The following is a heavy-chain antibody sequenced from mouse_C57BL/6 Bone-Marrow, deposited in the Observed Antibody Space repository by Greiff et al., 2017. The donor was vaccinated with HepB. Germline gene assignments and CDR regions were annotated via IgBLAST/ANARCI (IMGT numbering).Heavy chain of an antibody. Sequence: QVQLQQSDAELVKPGASVKISCKVSGYTFTDHTIHWMKQRPEQGLEWIGYIYPRDGSTKYNEKLKGKATLTADKSSSTAYMQLNSLTSEDSAVYFCARRPYYYGSSYYAMDYWGQGTSVTVSS. J-gene: IGHJ4*01. V-gene: IGHV1-78*01. CDR2: IYPRDGST. CDR3: ARRPYYYGSSYYAMDY. D-gene: IGHD1-1*01. CDR1: GYTFTDHT.